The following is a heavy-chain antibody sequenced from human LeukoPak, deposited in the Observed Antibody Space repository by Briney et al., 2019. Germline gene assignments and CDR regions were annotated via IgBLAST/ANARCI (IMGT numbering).Heavy chain of an antibody. CDR1: GASITSYS. J-gene: IGHJ4*02. CDR2: IYYRGST. CDR3: ARLSIVGATNFDY. V-gene: IGHV4-59*08. Sequence: SETLSLTCTVSGASITSYSWSWIRQPPGKGLEWIGYIYYRGSTTYKPSLKSRVTISVDTSKNQFSLKLSSVTAADTAVYYCARLSIVGATNFDYWGQGTLVTVSS. D-gene: IGHD1-26*01.